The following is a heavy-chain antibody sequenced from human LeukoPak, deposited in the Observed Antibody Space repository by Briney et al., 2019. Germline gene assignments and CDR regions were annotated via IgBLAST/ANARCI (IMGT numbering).Heavy chain of an antibody. V-gene: IGHV4-39*07. CDR1: GGSISSRSYF. Sequence: SETLSLTCTVSGGSISSRSYFWGWIRQPPGKGLEWIGSIYYSGSTYYNPSLKSRVTISIDTSKNQFSLKLISVTAADSAVYHCARVPLLPDYWGQGTLVTVSS. J-gene: IGHJ4*02. D-gene: IGHD2-15*01. CDR2: IYYSGST. CDR3: ARVPLLPDY.